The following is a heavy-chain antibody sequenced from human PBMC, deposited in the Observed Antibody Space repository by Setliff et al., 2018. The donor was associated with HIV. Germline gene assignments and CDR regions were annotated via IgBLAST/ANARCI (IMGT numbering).Heavy chain of an antibody. CDR2: IDWEDDK. V-gene: IGHV2-70*04. J-gene: IGHJ4*02. CDR1: GFSLTTSGIR. CDR3: ARTYGSASKLDY. D-gene: IGHD3-10*01. Sequence: LVNPTQTLTLTCAFSGFSLTTSGIRVTWVRQPPGKALEWLARIDWEDDKFYSTSLKTRLTISKDTSKNQVVLTMTNMGPLDTATYFCARTYGSASKLDYWGPGTLVTVSS.